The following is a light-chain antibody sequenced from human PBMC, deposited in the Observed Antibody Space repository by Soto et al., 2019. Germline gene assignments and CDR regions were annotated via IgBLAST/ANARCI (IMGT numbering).Light chain of an antibody. J-gene: IGKJ5*01. V-gene: IGKV3D-15*01. CDR2: DAS. CDR1: QSVSSN. Sequence: EVVMTQSPATLSVSPGERATLSCRASQSVSSNLAWYQQKHGQAPRLLIHDASNRATGIPARFSGSGSGTDFTLTISSLEPEDFAVYYCQQYNNWPITFGQGTRLEI. CDR3: QQYNNWPIT.